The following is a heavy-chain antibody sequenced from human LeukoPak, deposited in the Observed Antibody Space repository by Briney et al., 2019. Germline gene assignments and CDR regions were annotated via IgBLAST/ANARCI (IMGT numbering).Heavy chain of an antibody. J-gene: IGHJ4*02. CDR3: ARRGSGWAFFDY. CDR2: IYYSGST. D-gene: IGHD6-19*01. Sequence: LSDTLSLTCTVSGGTFSSSGYYWGWIRQPPGKGLEGIASIYYSGSTYYNPSLRVRVTISVDTSKDQFSLRRSSVAAADTAVYYCARRGSGWAFFDYWGQGTLVTVSS. V-gene: IGHV4-39*01. CDR1: GGTFSSSGYY.